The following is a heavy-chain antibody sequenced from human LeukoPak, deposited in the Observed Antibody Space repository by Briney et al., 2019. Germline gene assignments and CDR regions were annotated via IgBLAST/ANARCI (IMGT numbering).Heavy chain of an antibody. V-gene: IGHV4-59*12. D-gene: IGHD3-10*01. CDR3: ARGPSVLLWFGELLPFDY. CDR2: IYYSGST. Sequence: MPSETLSLTCTVSGGSISSYYWSWIRQPPGKGLEWIGYIYYSGSTNYNPSLKSRVTISVDTSKNQFSLKLSSVTAADTAVYYCARGPSVLLWFGELLPFDYWGQGTLVTVSS. J-gene: IGHJ4*02. CDR1: GGSISSYY.